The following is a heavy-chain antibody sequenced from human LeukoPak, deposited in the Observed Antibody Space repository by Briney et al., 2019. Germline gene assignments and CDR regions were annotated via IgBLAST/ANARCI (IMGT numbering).Heavy chain of an antibody. J-gene: IGHJ4*02. D-gene: IGHD3-9*01. CDR1: GGSISSGDYY. CDR2: IYYSGSS. Sequence: PSETLSLTCTVSGGSISSGDYYWSWIRQPPGKGLEWIGYIYYSGSSYYNPSLKSRVTISVDTSKNQFSLKLSSVTAADTAVYYCARDLRYFGYLDYWGQGTLVTVSS. V-gene: IGHV4-30-4*08. CDR3: ARDLRYFGYLDY.